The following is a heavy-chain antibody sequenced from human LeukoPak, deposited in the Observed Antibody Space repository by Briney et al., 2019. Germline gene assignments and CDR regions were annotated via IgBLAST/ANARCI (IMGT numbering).Heavy chain of an antibody. CDR3: ASKWLRLSGVWYYYGMDV. D-gene: IGHD5-12*01. V-gene: IGHV3-30*03. CDR1: GFTFSSYG. J-gene: IGHJ6*02. Sequence: GGSLRLSCAASGFTFSSYGMHWVRQAPGKGLEGVAVISYDGSNKYYADSVKGRFTFSRDNYKNTLYLQMNSMRAEDTAVYYCASKWLRLSGVWYYYGMDVWGQGTTVTVSS. CDR2: ISYDGSNK.